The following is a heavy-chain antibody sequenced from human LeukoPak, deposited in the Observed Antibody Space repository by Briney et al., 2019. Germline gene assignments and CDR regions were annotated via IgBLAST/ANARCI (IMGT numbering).Heavy chain of an antibody. D-gene: IGHD3-10*01. CDR2: INPNSGGT. V-gene: IGHV1-2*02. CDR3: ARGGLMVRGVIRTYYYYMDV. J-gene: IGHJ6*03. CDR1: GYTFTSYY. Sequence: ASVKVSCKASGYTFTSYYMHWVRQAPGQGLEWMGWINPNSGGTNYAQKFQGRVTMTRDTSISTAYMELSGLRSDDTAVYYCARGGLMVRGVIRTYYYYMDVWGKGSTVSVSS.